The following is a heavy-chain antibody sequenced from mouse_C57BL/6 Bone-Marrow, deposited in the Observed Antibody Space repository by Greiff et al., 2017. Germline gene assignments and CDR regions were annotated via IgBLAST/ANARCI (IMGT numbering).Heavy chain of an antibody. Sequence: VQLQQPGAELVMPGASVKLSCKASGYTFTSYWMHWVKQRPGQGLEWIGEIDPSDSYTNYNQKFKGKSTLTVDKASSTAYMKLSSLTSADAAVYDCARSHYGSSYWLAYWGQGTLVTVSA. CDR1: GYTFTSYW. D-gene: IGHD1-1*01. CDR2: IDPSDSYT. CDR3: ARSHYGSSYWLAY. V-gene: IGHV1-69*01. J-gene: IGHJ3*01.